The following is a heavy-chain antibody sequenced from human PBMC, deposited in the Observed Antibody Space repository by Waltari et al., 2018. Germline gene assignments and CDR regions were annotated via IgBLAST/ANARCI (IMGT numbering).Heavy chain of an antibody. CDR1: GFTFSSYS. V-gene: IGHV3-48*04. CDR3: ARDSDCSSTSCPGYFDY. Sequence: EVQLVESGGGLVQPGGSLRLSCAASGFTFSSYSMNWVRQAPGKGLEWVSYISSRSSTIYYADSVKGRFTISRDNAKNSLYLQMNSLRAEDTAVYYCARDSDCSSTSCPGYFDYWGQGTLVTVSS. D-gene: IGHD2-2*01. CDR2: ISSRSSTI. J-gene: IGHJ4*02.